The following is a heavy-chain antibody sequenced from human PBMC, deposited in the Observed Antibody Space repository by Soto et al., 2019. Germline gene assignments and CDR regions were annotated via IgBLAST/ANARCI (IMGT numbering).Heavy chain of an antibody. CDR2: IYYSGST. Sequence: SETLSLTCTVSGGSISSYYWSWIRQPPGKGLEWIGYIYYSGSTNYNPSLKSRVTISVDTSKNQFSLKLSSVTAADTAVYYCARVLSPSQILKKLYYPEVYYYYMDVWGKGTTVTVSS. CDR1: GGSISSYY. J-gene: IGHJ6*03. CDR3: ARVLSPSQILKKLYYPEVYYYYMDV. D-gene: IGHD1-26*01. V-gene: IGHV4-59*01.